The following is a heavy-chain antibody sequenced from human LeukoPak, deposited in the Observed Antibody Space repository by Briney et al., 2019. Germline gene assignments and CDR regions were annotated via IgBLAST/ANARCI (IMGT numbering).Heavy chain of an antibody. CDR1: GGSISSSSYY. CDR3: ARQGHDSSGYYYPLR. D-gene: IGHD3-22*01. Sequence: SETLSLTCTVSGGSISSSSYYWGWIRQPPGTGLEWIGSIYYSGSTYYNPSLKSRVTISVDTSKNQFSLRLSSVTAADTAVYYCARQGHDSSGYYYPLRWGQGTLVTVSS. CDR2: IYYSGST. J-gene: IGHJ4*02. V-gene: IGHV4-39*01.